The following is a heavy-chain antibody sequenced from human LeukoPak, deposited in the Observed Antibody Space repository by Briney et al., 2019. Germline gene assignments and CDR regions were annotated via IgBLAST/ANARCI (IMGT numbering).Heavy chain of an antibody. D-gene: IGHD3-22*01. CDR2: ISSSSSTI. V-gene: IGHV3-48*01. J-gene: IGHJ6*03. CDR3: ARVIVTNYYYYMDV. CDR1: GFTFSSYS. Sequence: PSGGSLRLSCAASGFTFSSYSMNWVRQAPGKGLEWASYISSSSSTIYYADSVKGGFTISRDNAKNSLYLQMNSLRAEDTAVYYCARVIVTNYYYYMDVWGKGTTVTVSS.